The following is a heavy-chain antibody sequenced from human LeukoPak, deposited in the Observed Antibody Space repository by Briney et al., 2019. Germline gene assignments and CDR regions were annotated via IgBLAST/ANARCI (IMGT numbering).Heavy chain of an antibody. J-gene: IGHJ6*02. CDR2: INPNSGGT. D-gene: IGHD2-2*01. V-gene: IGHV1-2*02. Sequence: ASVTVSCKASGYTFTGYYMHWVRQAPGQGLEWMGWINPNSGGTNYAQKFQGRVTMTRDTSISTAYMELSRLRSDDTAVYYCARTLLDIVVVPAAMNRYYYYGMDVWGQGTTVTVSS. CDR3: ARTLLDIVVVPAAMNRYYYYGMDV. CDR1: GYTFTGYY.